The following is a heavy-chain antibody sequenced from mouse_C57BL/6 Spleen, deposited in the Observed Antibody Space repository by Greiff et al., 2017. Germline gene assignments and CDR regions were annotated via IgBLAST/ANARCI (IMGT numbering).Heavy chain of an antibody. V-gene: IGHV1-55*01. CDR3: AREDIYDGSPFAY. Sequence: QVQLQQPGAELVKPGASVKMSCKASVYTFTSYWITWVKQRPGQGLEWLGDIYPGSGSTNYNEKFKSKATLTVDTSSSTAYMQLSSLTSEDSAVYYCAREDIYDGSPFAYWCQGTLVTVSA. CDR1: VYTFTSYW. CDR2: IYPGSGST. D-gene: IGHD2-3*01. J-gene: IGHJ3*01.